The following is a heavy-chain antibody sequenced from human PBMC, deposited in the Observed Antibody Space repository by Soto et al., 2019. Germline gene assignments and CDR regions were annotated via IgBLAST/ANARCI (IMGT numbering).Heavy chain of an antibody. CDR1: GFGFNGYD. CDR3: ARGGDRFDGMDV. Sequence: GWSLRLSCAASGFGFNGYDMHWVRQAPGKNLEWVAAISTAGDTYYLGSVKGRFTISREDAKNSLSLQMNSLRVGDTAVYYCARGGDRFDGMDVWGQGTTVTVPS. D-gene: IGHD3-16*01. J-gene: IGHJ6*02. CDR2: ISTAGDT. V-gene: IGHV3-13*01.